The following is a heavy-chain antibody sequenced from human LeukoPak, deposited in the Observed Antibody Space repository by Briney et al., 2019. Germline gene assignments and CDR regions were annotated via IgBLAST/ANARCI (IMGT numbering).Heavy chain of an antibody. D-gene: IGHD6-19*01. CDR1: GFTFNDYG. CDR2: INWNGGST. J-gene: IGHJ5*02. Sequence: GGSLRLSCAASGFTFNDYGMSWVRQAPGRGLEWVSGINWNGGSTAYADSVRGRFTISRDNAKNSLYLQMNSLRAEDTAFYYCTRGAGSGWYFFYTSWGQGTLVTVSS. CDR3: TRGAGSGWYFFYTS. V-gene: IGHV3-20*04.